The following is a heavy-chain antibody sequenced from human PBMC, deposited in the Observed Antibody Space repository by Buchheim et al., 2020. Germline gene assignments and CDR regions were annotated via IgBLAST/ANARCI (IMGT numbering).Heavy chain of an antibody. CDR3: ARDINGRADY. CDR1: GGSISSDDYY. V-gene: IGHV4-30-4*01. D-gene: IGHD3-10*01. CDR2: IYYSGGT. J-gene: IGHJ4*02. Sequence: QVQLQESGPGLVKPSQALSLTCTVSGGSISSDDYYWSWIRQPPGKGLEWIGYIYYSGGTYYNPSLKSRLTISVDTSRNQFSLKLSSVTAADTAVYYCARDINGRADYWGQGTL.